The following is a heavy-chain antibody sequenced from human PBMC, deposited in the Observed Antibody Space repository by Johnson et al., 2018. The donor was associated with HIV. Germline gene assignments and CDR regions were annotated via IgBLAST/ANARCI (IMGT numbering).Heavy chain of an antibody. V-gene: IGHV3-30*04. CDR1: GFTFTTYA. CDR3: ARDGGCVGAFDI. CDR2: ISYDGTYK. J-gene: IGHJ3*02. D-gene: IGHD3-16*01. Sequence: QVQLVESGGGMVQPGRSLRLSCAASGFTFTTYALHWVRRAPGKGLECVAVISYDGTYKYYADSVKGRFTISRDNSGNTLYLEMNSLRAGDTAVYYCARDGGCVGAFDIWGQGTMVIVSS.